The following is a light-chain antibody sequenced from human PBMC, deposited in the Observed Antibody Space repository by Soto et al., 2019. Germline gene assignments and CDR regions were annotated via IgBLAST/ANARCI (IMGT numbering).Light chain of an antibody. Sequence: QSVLTQPASVSGSPGQSITISCTGTSSDVGGYNHVAWYQQYPGKAPKLVIFEVSNRPSGVSNRFSGSKSGNTASLTISGLQAEDEADYYCSSYINTNTLVFAGGTKVTVL. CDR2: EVS. CDR1: SSDVGGYNH. CDR3: SSYINTNTLV. V-gene: IGLV2-14*01. J-gene: IGLJ2*01.